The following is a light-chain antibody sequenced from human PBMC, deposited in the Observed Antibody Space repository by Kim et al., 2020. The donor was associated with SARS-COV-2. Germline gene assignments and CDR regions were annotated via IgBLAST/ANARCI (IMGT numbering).Light chain of an antibody. J-gene: IGLJ2*01. CDR1: NSDVGGYNY. Sequence: GQSITISCTGTNSDVGGYNYVSWYQLHPGKAPKLMIYDVSNWPSGVSNRFSGSKSVNTASLTISGLQAEDEADYYCSSYTSTTTVVFGGGTQLTVL. CDR2: DVS. CDR3: SSYTSTTTVV. V-gene: IGLV2-14*04.